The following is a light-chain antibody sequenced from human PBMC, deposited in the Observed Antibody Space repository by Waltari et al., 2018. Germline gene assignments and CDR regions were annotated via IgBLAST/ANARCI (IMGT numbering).Light chain of an antibody. V-gene: IGKV3-20*01. CDR2: GAS. CDR1: QSLSSCY. J-gene: IGKJ1*01. CDR3: LQYGSSLWT. Sequence: EIAFTPSPGTLSLSPGERASLSCRASQSLSSCYLAWYQQKPDQAPRLLIYGASNRATGIPDRVSGSGSGTVFTRTSSRLAPDDFAVYYWLQYGSSLWTFGQGTKVEIK.